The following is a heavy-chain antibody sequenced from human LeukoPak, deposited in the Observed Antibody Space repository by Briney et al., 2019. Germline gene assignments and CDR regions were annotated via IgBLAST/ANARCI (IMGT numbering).Heavy chain of an antibody. D-gene: IGHD3-22*01. CDR3: ARDRGYYDSSGYLAY. CDR1: GGSISSYY. CDR2: IYYSGST. V-gene: IGHV4-59*01. Sequence: SETLSLTCTVSGGSISSYYWSWLRQPPGKGLEWIGYIYYSGSTNYNPSLKSRVTISVDTSKNQFSLKLSSVTAADTAVYYCARDRGYYDSSGYLAYWGQGTLVTVSS. J-gene: IGHJ4*02.